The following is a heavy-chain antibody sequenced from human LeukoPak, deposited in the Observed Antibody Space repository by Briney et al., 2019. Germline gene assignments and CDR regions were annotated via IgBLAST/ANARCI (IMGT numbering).Heavy chain of an antibody. J-gene: IGHJ4*02. CDR2: ISSSSSTI. CDR1: GFTFSSYS. Sequence: PGGSLRLSCAASGFTFSSYSMNWVRQAPGKGLEWVSYISSSSSTIYYADSVKGRFTISRDNAKNSPYPQMNSLRDEDTAVYYCAREVVVVTAPHYFDYWGQGTLVTVSS. CDR3: AREVVVVTAPHYFDY. D-gene: IGHD2-21*02. V-gene: IGHV3-48*02.